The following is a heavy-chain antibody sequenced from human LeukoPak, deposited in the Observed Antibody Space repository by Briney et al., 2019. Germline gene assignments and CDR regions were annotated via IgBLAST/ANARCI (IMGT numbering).Heavy chain of an antibody. V-gene: IGHV4-61*02. CDR2: IYTSGST. J-gene: IGHJ4*02. CDR1: GGSISSSSYY. D-gene: IGHD3-10*01. CDR3: ARQRDYGSGTYNY. Sequence: SETLSLTCTVSGGSISSSSYYWGWIRQPAGKGLQWIGRIYTSGSTNYNPSLKSRVTMSVDTSKNQFSLKLSSVTAADTAVYYCARQRDYGSGTYNYWGQGTLVAVSS.